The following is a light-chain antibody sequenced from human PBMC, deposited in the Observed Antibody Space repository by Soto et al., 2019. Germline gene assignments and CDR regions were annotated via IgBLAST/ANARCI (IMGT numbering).Light chain of an antibody. CDR1: QGLSSK. Sequence: EIVMTQSPATRSVSAGERVTLSCGASQGLSSKLAWYQQKPGQAPRLLGYGASTRATGIPARFSGSVSGTEFTLTIRSLQPEDFAVYYCQQYKNWPRITFGQGTRLEIK. J-gene: IGKJ5*01. CDR3: QQYKNWPRIT. CDR2: GAS. V-gene: IGKV3-15*01.